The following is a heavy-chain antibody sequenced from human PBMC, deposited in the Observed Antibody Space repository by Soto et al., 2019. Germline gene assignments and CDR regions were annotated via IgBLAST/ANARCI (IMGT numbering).Heavy chain of an antibody. J-gene: IGHJ6*02. D-gene: IGHD5-12*01. CDR2: IIPIFGTA. Sequence: QVQLVQSGAEVKKPGSSVKVSCKASGGTFSSYAISWVRQAPGQGLEWMGGIIPIFGTANYAQKFQGRVTITADESTSTAYMELSSLRSEDTAVYYCARDTAIIVATSYGYGMDVWGQGTTVTVSS. CDR3: ARDTAIIVATSYGYGMDV. CDR1: GGTFSSYA. V-gene: IGHV1-69*01.